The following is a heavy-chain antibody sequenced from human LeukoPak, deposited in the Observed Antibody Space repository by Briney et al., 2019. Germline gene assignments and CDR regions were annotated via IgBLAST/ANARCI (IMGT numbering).Heavy chain of an antibody. D-gene: IGHD3-16*01. CDR1: GFTFSYSG. Sequence: PGGSLRFSCVASGFTFSYSGMHWVRQAPGKGLEWVAVIWSDGSTKKYADSVKGRFTISRDNSRNTLYLQMDSLRDEDRAVYYCARDLGGSPFDIWGQGTMVTVSS. CDR2: IWSDGSTK. CDR3: ARDLGGSPFDI. J-gene: IGHJ3*02. V-gene: IGHV3-33*01.